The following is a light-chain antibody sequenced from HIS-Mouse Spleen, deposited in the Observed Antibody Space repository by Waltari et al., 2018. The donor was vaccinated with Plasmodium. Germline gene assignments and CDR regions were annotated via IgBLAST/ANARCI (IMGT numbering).Light chain of an antibody. J-gene: IGLJ2*01. CDR3: CSYAGSSTFVV. CDR2: EGS. Sequence: QSALTQPASVSGSPGQSITISRTGTSSDVGRHTLVSRYQQHPGKAPKLMIYEGSKRPSGVSNRFSGSKSGNTASLTISGLQAEDEADYYCCSYAGSSTFVVFGGGTKLTVL. CDR1: SSDVGRHTL. V-gene: IGLV2-23*03.